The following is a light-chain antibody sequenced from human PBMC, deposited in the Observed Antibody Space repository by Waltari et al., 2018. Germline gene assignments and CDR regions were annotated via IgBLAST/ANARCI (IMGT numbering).Light chain of an antibody. Sequence: QSALTQPASVSGSPGQSITISCTGTSSDVGGYNYVSWYQQHPGKAPKLMIYDVSNRPSGVSNRFSCSKAGNTASRPISGLQAEDEADYYCSSYTSSSTLVVFGGGTKRTGL. CDR1: SSDVGGYNY. J-gene: IGLJ2*01. CDR3: SSYTSSSTLVV. V-gene: IGLV2-14*03. CDR2: DVS.